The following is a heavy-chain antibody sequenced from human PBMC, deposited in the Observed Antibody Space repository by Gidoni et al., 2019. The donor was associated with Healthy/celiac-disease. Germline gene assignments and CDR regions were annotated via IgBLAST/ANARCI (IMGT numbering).Heavy chain of an antibody. D-gene: IGHD6-6*01. J-gene: IGHJ6*02. CDR3: ARVREYSSSSYYYYYGMDV. Sequence: QVQLVQSGAEVKKPGASEKVSCTASGSTFTGYYMHWVRQAPVHGLEWMGWINPNSGGTNYAQKFQGRVTMTRDTSISTAYMELSRLRSDDTAVYYCARVREYSSSSYYYYYGMDVWGQGTTVTVSS. CDR2: INPNSGGT. V-gene: IGHV1-2*02. CDR1: GSTFTGYY.